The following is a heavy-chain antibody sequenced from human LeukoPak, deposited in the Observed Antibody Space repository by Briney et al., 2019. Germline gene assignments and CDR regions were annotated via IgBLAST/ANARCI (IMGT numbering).Heavy chain of an antibody. CDR1: GGSISSSSYY. D-gene: IGHD5/OR15-5a*01. CDR3: ARESTILTNPIDY. Sequence: SETLSLTCTVAGGSISSSSYYWGWIRQPPGKGLEWIGSIYYSGSTYYNPSLKSRVTISVDTSKNQFSLKLSSVTAADTAVYYCARESTILTNPIDYWGQGTLVTVSS. CDR2: IYYSGST. V-gene: IGHV4-39*07. J-gene: IGHJ4*02.